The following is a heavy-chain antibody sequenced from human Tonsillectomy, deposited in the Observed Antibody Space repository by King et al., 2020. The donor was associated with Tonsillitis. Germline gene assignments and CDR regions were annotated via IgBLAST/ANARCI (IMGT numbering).Heavy chain of an antibody. D-gene: IGHD3-10*01. CDR1: GGTFSSYA. CDR3: ARSLLLWFGELLRGLYYYYGMDV. CDR2: IIPIFGTA. Sequence: QLVQSGAEVKKPGSSVKVSCKASGGTFSSYAISWVRQAPGQGLEWMGGIIPIFGTANYAQKFQGRVTITADESTSTAYMELSSLRSEDTAVYYCARSLLLWFGELLRGLYYYYGMDVWGQGTTVTVSS. V-gene: IGHV1-69*01. J-gene: IGHJ6*02.